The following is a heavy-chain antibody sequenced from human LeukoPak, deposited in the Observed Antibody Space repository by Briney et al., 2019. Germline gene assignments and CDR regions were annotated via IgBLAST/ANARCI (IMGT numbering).Heavy chain of an antibody. CDR1: GFTFNSYG. CDR2: IRYDGTNK. J-gene: IGHJ5*02. V-gene: IGHV3-30*02. Sequence: GGSLRLSCAASGFTFNSYGMHWVRQSPGKGLEWVAFIRYDGTNKYYADSVKGRFTISRDNSRNTVFLQMNSLRPEDTAVYYCAKDSDYYDSSGFNWFDPWGQGTLVTVSS. D-gene: IGHD3-22*01. CDR3: AKDSDYYDSSGFNWFDP.